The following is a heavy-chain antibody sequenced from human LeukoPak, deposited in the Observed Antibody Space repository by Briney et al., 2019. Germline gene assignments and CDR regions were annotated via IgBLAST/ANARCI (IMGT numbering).Heavy chain of an antibody. D-gene: IGHD4-11*01. J-gene: IGHJ3*02. V-gene: IGHV4-39*07. CDR1: GGSISSSSYY. Sequence: SETPSLTCTVSGGSISSSSYYWGWIRQPPGKGLEWIGSIYYSGSTYYNPSLKSRVTISVDRSKNQFSLKLSSVTAADTAMYYCARTVPFDIWGQGTMVTVSS. CDR3: ARTVPFDI. CDR2: IYYSGST.